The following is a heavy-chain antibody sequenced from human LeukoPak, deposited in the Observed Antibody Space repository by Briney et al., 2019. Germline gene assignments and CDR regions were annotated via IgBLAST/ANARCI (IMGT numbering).Heavy chain of an antibody. CDR3: ARGSYVDTAWSH. CDR1: GGSISSYY. D-gene: IGHD5-18*01. CDR2: IYYSGST. J-gene: IGHJ4*02. V-gene: IGHV4-59*01. Sequence: SETLSLTCTVSGGSISSYYWSWIRQPPGKGLEWIGYIYYSGSTNYNPSLKSRVTISVDTSKNQFSLKLSSVTAADTAVYYCARGSYVDTAWSHWGQGTLVTVSS.